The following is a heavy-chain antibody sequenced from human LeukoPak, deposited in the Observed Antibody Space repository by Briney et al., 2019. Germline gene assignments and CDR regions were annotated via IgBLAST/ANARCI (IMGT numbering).Heavy chain of an antibody. CDR1: GFTFSSYG. Sequence: PGGSLRLSCAASGFTFSSYGMHWVRQAPGKGLEWVAFIRYDGGNKYYADSVKGRFTISRDNSKNTLYLQMNSLRAEDTAVYYCAPQGVYYFDYWGQGTLVTVSS. V-gene: IGHV3-30*02. CDR3: APQGVYYFDY. J-gene: IGHJ4*02. CDR2: IRYDGGNK.